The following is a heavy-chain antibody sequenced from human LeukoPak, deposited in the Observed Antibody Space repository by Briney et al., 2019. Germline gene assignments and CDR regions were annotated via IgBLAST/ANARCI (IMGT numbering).Heavy chain of an antibody. CDR1: GYTFTSYG. V-gene: IGHV1-18*01. Sequence: EASVKVSCKASGYTFTSYGISWVRQAPGQGLEWMGWISAYNGNTNYAQKLQGGVTMTTDTSTSTAYMELRSLRSDDTAVYYCARDGQLSRFLEWLSYGWFDPWGQGTLVTVSS. CDR3: ARDGQLSRFLEWLSYGWFDP. CDR2: ISAYNGNT. J-gene: IGHJ5*02. D-gene: IGHD3-3*01.